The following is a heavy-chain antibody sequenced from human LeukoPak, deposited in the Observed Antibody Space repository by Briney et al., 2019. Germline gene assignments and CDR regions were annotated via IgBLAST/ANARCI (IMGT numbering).Heavy chain of an antibody. D-gene: IGHD3-10*01. CDR2: IKQDGSEK. V-gene: IGHV3-7*01. CDR3: AREGGFYYGSGSSNDF. Sequence: GGSLRLSCAASGFTFSSYAMSWVRQAPGKGLQWVANIKQDGSEKYYVDSVKGRFTISRDNAKNSLYLLMHSLRAEDTAVYYCAREGGFYYGSGSSNDFWGQGTLVTVSS. J-gene: IGHJ4*02. CDR1: GFTFSSYA.